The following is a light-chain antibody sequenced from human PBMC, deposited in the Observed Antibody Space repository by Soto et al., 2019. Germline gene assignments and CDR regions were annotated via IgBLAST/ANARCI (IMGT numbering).Light chain of an antibody. CDR1: SSNIGAGYD. V-gene: IGLV1-40*01. CDR3: QSYDTSLSGVI. Sequence: QSVLTQTPSVSGAPGQKITMSCNGSSSNIGAGYDVHWYQQLPGAAPRLLIYADNNRPSGVPDRFSASNSGTSASLAITGLQGEDEAVYYCQSYDTSLSGVIFGAGTKVTVL. J-gene: IGLJ2*01. CDR2: ADN.